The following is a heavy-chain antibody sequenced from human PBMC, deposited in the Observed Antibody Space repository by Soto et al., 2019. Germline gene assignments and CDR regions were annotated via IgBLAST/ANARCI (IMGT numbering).Heavy chain of an antibody. CDR2: IKEDGSEK. Sequence: GGSLRLSCAPSTFTLRSNWMKWVRQAPGKGLEWVATIKEDGSEKYYVDSVKGRFTISRDNTRNSLYLQMNSLRAEDTAVYYCSWTAGYWGQGTPVTVSS. CDR3: SWTAGY. V-gene: IGHV3-7*01. J-gene: IGHJ4*02. CDR1: TFTLRSNW.